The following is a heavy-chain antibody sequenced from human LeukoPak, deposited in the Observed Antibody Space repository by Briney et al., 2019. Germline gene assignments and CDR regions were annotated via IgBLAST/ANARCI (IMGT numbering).Heavy chain of an antibody. CDR1: GFTFDDYG. CDR2: ISGSGGST. J-gene: IGHJ3*02. V-gene: IGHV3-23*01. Sequence: PGGSLRLSCAASGFTFDDYGMSWVRQAPGKGLEWVSAISGSGGSTYYADSVKGRFTISRDNSKNTLYLQMNSLRAEDTAVYYCAKRILLGYCSSTSCPGGAFDIWGQGTMVTVSS. D-gene: IGHD2-2*01. CDR3: AKRILLGYCSSTSCPGGAFDI.